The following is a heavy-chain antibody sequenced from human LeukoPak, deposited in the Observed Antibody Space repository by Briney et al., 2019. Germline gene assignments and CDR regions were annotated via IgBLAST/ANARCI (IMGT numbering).Heavy chain of an antibody. CDR3: AKGRGYCSGGSCYSGFDY. CDR1: GFTFSNYG. V-gene: IGHV3-30*18. Sequence: PGRSLRLSCAASGFTFSNYGMHCVRQAPGKGLEWVAGISEDGINKYYADSVKGRFTISRDNSNNTLFLQMNSLRAEDTAVYYCAKGRGYCSGGSCYSGFDYWGQGTLVTVSS. J-gene: IGHJ4*02. CDR2: ISEDGINK. D-gene: IGHD2-15*01.